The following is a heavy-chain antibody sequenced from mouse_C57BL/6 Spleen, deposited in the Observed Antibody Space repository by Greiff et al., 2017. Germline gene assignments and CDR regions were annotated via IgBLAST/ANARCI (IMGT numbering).Heavy chain of an antibody. CDR2: IDPSASYT. J-gene: IGHJ4*01. D-gene: IGHD1-1*01. Sequence: QVQLQQPGAELVMPGASVKLSCKASGYTFTSYWMHWVKQRPGQGLEWIGEIDPSASYTNYNQKFKGKSTLTVDKSSSTAYMQLSSLTSDDSAVYYCAREGDGSSYSYAMDYWGQGTSVTVSS. CDR3: AREGDGSSYSYAMDY. CDR1: GYTFTSYW. V-gene: IGHV1-69*01.